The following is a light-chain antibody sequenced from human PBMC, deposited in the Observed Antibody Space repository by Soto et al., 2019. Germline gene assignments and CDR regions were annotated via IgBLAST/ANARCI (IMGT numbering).Light chain of an antibody. CDR3: QQYNNWPPIT. CDR1: QSVSNN. CDR2: GAS. J-gene: IGKJ5*01. V-gene: IGKV3-15*01. Sequence: EIVLTQSPGTLSLSPGERATLSCRASQSVSNNYLAWYQQKPGQAPRLLIYGASTRATGTPVRFSGSGSGTEFTLTISSLQSEDFAVYYCQQYNNWPPITFGQGTRLEIK.